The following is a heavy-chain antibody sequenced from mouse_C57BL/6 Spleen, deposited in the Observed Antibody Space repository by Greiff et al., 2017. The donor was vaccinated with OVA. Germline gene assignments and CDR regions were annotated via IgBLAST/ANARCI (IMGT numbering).Heavy chain of an antibody. V-gene: IGHV1-80*01. CDR1: GYAFSSYR. CDR3: ARRKLYDYDERDYFDY. J-gene: IGHJ2*01. Sequence: VQRVESGAELVKPGASVKISCKASGYAFSSYRMNWVKQRPGKGLEWIGQIYPGDGDTNYNGKFKGKATLTADKSSSTAYMQLSSLTSEDSAVYFCARRKLYDYDERDYFDYWGQGTTLTVSS. CDR2: IYPGDGDT. D-gene: IGHD2-4*01.